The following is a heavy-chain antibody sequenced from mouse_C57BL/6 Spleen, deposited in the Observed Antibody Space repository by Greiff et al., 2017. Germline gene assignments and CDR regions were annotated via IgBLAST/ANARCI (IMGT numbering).Heavy chain of an antibody. Sequence: VQLQQPGAELVMPGASVKLSCKASGYTFTSYWMHWVKQRPGQGLEWIGEIDPSDSYTNYNQKFTGKSTLTVDKSSSTAYMQLSSLTSEDSAVYYCARGRFITTVVNYFDYWGQGTTLTVSS. V-gene: IGHV1-69*01. CDR1: GYTFTSYW. J-gene: IGHJ2*01. CDR3: ARGRFITTVVNYFDY. CDR2: IDPSDSYT. D-gene: IGHD1-1*01.